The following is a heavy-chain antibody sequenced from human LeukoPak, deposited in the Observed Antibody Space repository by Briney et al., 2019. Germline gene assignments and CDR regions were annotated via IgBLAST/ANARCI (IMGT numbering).Heavy chain of an antibody. D-gene: IGHD5/OR15-5a*01. CDR2: IYYSGST. CDR1: GGSISSSSYY. V-gene: IGHV4-39*07. CDR3: ARGVVEERLFDY. Sequence: SETLSLTCTVSGGSISSSSYYWGWIRQPPGKGLEWIGSIYYSGSTYYNPSLKSGVTISVDTSKNQFSLKVSSVTAADTAVYYCARGVVEERLFDYWGPGTLVTVSS. J-gene: IGHJ4*02.